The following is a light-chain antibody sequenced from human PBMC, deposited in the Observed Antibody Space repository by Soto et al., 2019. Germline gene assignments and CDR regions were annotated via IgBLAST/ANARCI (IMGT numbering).Light chain of an antibody. CDR1: QSVSSSY. Sequence: EIVLTQSPGTLSLSPGERATLSCRASQSVSSSYLAWYQQKPGQAPRLLIYGASSRATGIPDRFSGSGCGTDFTLIISRLEPEDFAVYYCQQYGSSPTFGGGTKVEIK. CDR3: QQYGSSPT. CDR2: GAS. V-gene: IGKV3-20*01. J-gene: IGKJ4*01.